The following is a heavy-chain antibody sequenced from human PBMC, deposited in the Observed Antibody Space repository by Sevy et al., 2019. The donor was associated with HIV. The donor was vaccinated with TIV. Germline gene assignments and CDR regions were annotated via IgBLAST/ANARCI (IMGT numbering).Heavy chain of an antibody. CDR3: AREALYYYDSERHYDDAFDM. CDR2: IKQDGSDK. V-gene: IGHV3-7*01. CDR1: GFTFSSYG. J-gene: IGHJ3*02. Sequence: GGSLRLSCAASGFTFSSYGMHWVRQAPGKGLEWVANIKQDGSDKFYVESVKGRFTISRDNAKNSLYLQLSSLRAEDTAMYFCAREALYYYDSERHYDDAFDMWGPGTMVTVS. D-gene: IGHD3-22*01.